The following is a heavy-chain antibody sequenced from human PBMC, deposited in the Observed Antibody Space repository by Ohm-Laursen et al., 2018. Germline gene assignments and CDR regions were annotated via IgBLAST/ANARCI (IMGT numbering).Heavy chain of an antibody. J-gene: IGHJ3*02. V-gene: IGHV4-34*01. CDR3: ARGWGNPI. Sequence: LSCAASGFTFSSYWMSWVRQAPGKGLEWIGEINHSGNSNYNPSLKSRVTISLDTSNNQFSLKLNSVTAADTAIYYCARGWGNPIWGQGTMVTVSS. CDR2: INHSGNS. D-gene: IGHD7-27*01. CDR1: GFTFSSYW.